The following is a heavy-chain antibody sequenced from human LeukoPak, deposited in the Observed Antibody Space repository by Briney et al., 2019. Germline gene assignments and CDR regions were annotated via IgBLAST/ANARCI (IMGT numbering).Heavy chain of an antibody. V-gene: IGHV3-66*01. CDR1: GFTVSSSY. J-gene: IGHJ4*02. Sequence: GGSLRLSCAASGFTVSSSYMSWVRQAPGKGLEWVSVIYSGGSTYYADSVKGRFTISRDNSKNALYLQMNSLRGEDTAVYYCARDLHYDILTGYYYWGQGTLVTVSS. D-gene: IGHD3-9*01. CDR3: ARDLHYDILTGYYY. CDR2: IYSGGST.